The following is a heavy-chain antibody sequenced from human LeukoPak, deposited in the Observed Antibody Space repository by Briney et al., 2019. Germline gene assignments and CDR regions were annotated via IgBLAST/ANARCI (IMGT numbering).Heavy chain of an antibody. V-gene: IGHV3-30*04. CDR2: ISYDGSNK. Sequence: GGSLRLSCAASGFTFSSYAMSWVRQAPGKGLEWVAVISYDGSNKYYADSVKGRFTISRDNSKNTLYLQMNSLRAEDTAVYYCARSRLATLYYYYGMDVWGQGTTVTVSS. J-gene: IGHJ6*02. D-gene: IGHD6-19*01. CDR3: ARSRLATLYYYYGMDV. CDR1: GFTFSSYA.